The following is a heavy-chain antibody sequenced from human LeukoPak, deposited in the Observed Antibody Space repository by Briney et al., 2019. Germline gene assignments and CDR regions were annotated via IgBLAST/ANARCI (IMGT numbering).Heavy chain of an antibody. CDR3: MKENTGWSFDY. CDR2: IRFNGNDK. CDR1: KFTFSFYG. D-gene: IGHD6-19*01. V-gene: IGHV3-30*02. J-gene: IGHJ4*02. Sequence: PGGSLRLSCAASKFTFSFYGMHWVRQAPGKGLEWVTFIRFNGNDKYYADSVKGRFTISRDNSKNTLYLQMNSLRGEDTAVYYCMKENTGWSFDYWGQGTLVTVSS.